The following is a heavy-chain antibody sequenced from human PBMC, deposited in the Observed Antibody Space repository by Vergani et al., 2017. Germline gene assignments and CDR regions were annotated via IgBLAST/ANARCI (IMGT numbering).Heavy chain of an antibody. CDR1: GGTFSSYA. Sequence: QVQLVQSGAEVKKPGSSVKVSCKASGGTFSSYAISWVRQAPGQGLEWMGGIIPIFGTANYAQKFQGRVTITADESTSTAYMELSSLRSEDTAVYYWAGYIRGSEEYSSGVSCYPPFNGFDPWGQGTLVTVSS. CDR3: AGYIRGSEEYSSGVSCYPPFNGFDP. V-gene: IGHV1-69*12. CDR2: IIPIFGTA. J-gene: IGHJ5*02. D-gene: IGHD2-15*01.